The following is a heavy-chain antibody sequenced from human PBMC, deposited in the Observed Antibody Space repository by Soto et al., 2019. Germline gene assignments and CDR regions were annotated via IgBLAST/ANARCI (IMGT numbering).Heavy chain of an antibody. Sequence: SVKVSCKASGGTFSSYAISWVRQAPGQGLEWMGGIIPIFGTANYAQKFQGRVTITADKSTSTAYMELSSLRSEDTAVYYCARDMIAVAGPHANYYYYGMDVWGQGTTVTVSS. D-gene: IGHD6-19*01. CDR1: GGTFSSYA. CDR2: IIPIFGTA. CDR3: ARDMIAVAGPHANYYYYGMDV. V-gene: IGHV1-69*06. J-gene: IGHJ6*02.